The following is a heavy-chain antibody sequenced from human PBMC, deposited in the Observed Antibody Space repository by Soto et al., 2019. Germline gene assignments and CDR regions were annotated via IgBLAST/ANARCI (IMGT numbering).Heavy chain of an antibody. CDR1: GYSFTSYW. CDR3: ARLNTRYSYGSGRYHQPGWFDP. V-gene: IGHV5-10-1*01. CDR2: IDPSDSYT. J-gene: IGHJ5*02. Sequence: EVQLVQSGAEVKKPGESLRISCKGSGYSFTSYWISWVRQMPGKGLEWMGRIDPSDSYTNYSPSFQGHVTISADKSIGPAYLQWSSLKAADTAMYYCARLNTRYSYGSGRYHQPGWFDPWGQGTLVTVSS. D-gene: IGHD3-10*01.